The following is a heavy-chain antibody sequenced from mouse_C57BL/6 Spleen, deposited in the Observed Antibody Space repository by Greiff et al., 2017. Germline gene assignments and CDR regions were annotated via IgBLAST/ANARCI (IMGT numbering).Heavy chain of an antibody. V-gene: IGHV6-3*01. CDR3: TAYYSLAY. CDR2: IRLKSDNYAT. J-gene: IGHJ3*01. D-gene: IGHD2-12*01. CDR1: GFTFSNYW. Sequence: EVKLMESGGGLVQPGGSMKLSCVASGFTFSNYWMNWVRQSPEKGLEWVAQIRLKSDNYATHYAESVKGRFTISRDDSKSSVYLQMNNLRAEDTGIYYCTAYYSLAYWGQGTLVTVSA.